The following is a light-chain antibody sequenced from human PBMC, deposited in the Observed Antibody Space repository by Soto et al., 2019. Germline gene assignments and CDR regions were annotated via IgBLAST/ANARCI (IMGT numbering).Light chain of an antibody. V-gene: IGKV3-20*01. Sequence: EIVLTESPGTLSLSPGERATLSCTASQSLRSNYLAWYQQKPGQAPRLLIYGESGRATGISDRFSGGGSGADFALTISRLEPGDSAMYYCQQYGSSPQTFGQGTKVEIK. CDR3: QQYGSSPQT. CDR2: GES. CDR1: QSLRSNY. J-gene: IGKJ1*01.